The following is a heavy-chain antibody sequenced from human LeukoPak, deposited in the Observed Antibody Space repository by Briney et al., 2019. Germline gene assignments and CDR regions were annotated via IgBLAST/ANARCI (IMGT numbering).Heavy chain of an antibody. Sequence: SETLSLTCTVSGGSISGYYWSWIRQPPGKGLEWIGYIYHSGSTYYNPSLKSRVTISVDRSKNQFSLKLSSVTAADTAVYYCASTPTYYYYGMDVWGQGTTVTVSS. CDR3: ASTPTYYYYGMDV. CDR1: GGSISGYY. V-gene: IGHV4-30-2*01. CDR2: IYHSGST. J-gene: IGHJ6*02.